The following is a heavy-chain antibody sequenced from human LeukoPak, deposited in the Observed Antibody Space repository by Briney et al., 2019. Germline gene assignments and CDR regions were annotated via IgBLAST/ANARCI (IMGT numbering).Heavy chain of an antibody. CDR1: GYTFTGYY. CDR3: ARGGITMVQGVIIRNWFDP. CDR2: INPNSGGT. Sequence: ASVKVSCKASGYTFTGYYMHWVRQAPGQGLEWMGWINPNSGGTNYAQKFEGRVTMTRDTSISTAYMELSRLRSDDTAVYYCARGGITMVQGVIIRNWFDPWGQGTLVTVSS. V-gene: IGHV1-2*02. J-gene: IGHJ5*02. D-gene: IGHD3-10*01.